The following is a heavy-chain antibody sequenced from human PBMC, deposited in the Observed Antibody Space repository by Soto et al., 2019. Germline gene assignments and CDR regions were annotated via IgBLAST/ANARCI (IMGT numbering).Heavy chain of an antibody. V-gene: IGHV3-11*01. J-gene: IGHJ6*02. CDR1: GFTFSDYY. CDR3: ARDSSPKDSYGYYYYGMDV. D-gene: IGHD5-18*01. Sequence: QVQLVESGAGLVKPGGSLRLSCAASGFTFSDYYMSWIRQAPGKGLEWVSYISSSGSTIYYADSVKGRFTISRDNAKSSLYLQMNSLRAEDTAVYYCARDSSPKDSYGYYYYGMDVWGQGTTVTVSS. CDR2: ISSSGSTI.